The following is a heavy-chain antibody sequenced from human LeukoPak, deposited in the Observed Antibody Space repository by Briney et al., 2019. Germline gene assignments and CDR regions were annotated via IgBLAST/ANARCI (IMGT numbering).Heavy chain of an antibody. J-gene: IGHJ4*02. CDR1: GFTFSSYG. V-gene: IGHV3-30*18. Sequence: GGSLRLSCAASGFTFSSYGMHWVRQAPGKGLEGVAVISYDGSNKYYADSVKGRFTISRDNSKNTLYLQMNSLRAEDTAVYYCAKDLEAYCGGDCYFFVDYWGQGTLVTVSS. CDR3: AKDLEAYCGGDCYFFVDY. D-gene: IGHD2-21*02. CDR2: ISYDGSNK.